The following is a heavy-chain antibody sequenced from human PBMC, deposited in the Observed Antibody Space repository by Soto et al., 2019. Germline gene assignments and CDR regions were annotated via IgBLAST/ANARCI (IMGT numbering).Heavy chain of an antibody. CDR3: ARVRFGQWGYAMDV. D-gene: IGHD3-10*01. J-gene: IGHJ6*02. CDR1: GITFSDCY. Sequence: PGGSLRLSCAASGITFSDCYMNWIRQAPGKGLEWVSYMSSSGDSINYAGSVRGRFTVSRDNAKNSLYLQMNSLRAKDTAMYYCARVRFGQWGYAMDVWGQGTTVTVSS. CDR2: MSSSGDSI. V-gene: IGHV3-11*01.